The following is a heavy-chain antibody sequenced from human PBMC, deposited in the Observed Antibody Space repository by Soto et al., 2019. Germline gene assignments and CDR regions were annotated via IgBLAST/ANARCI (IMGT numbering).Heavy chain of an antibody. CDR2: ISGSGGST. CDR3: AKLDYYDSSGYSDYFDY. CDR1: GFTFSSYA. Sequence: PGGSLRLSCAASGFTFSSYAMSWVRQAPGKGLERVSAISGSGGSTYYADSVKGRFTISRDNSKNTLYLQMNSLRAEDTAVYYCAKLDYYDSSGYSDYFDYWGQGTLVTVSS. D-gene: IGHD3-22*01. J-gene: IGHJ4*02. V-gene: IGHV3-23*01.